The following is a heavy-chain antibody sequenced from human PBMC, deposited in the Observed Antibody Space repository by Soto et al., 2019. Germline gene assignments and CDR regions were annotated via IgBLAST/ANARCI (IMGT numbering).Heavy chain of an antibody. CDR2: IIPILGAA. J-gene: IGHJ3*02. Sequence: QVQLVQSGAEVKKPGSSVKVSCKASGGTFSSYAISWVRQAPGQGLEWMGGIIPILGAAKYAQKFQDRVTITADESTSTTYMERSSLRSEDAAVYYCASRERVDAFDIWGQGTMVTVSS. CDR3: ASRERVDAFDI. CDR1: GGTFSSYA. V-gene: IGHV1-69*01. D-gene: IGHD1-26*01.